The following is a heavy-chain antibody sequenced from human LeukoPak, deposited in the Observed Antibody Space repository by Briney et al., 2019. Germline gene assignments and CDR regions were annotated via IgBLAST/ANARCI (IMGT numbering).Heavy chain of an antibody. V-gene: IGHV3-15*05. CDR2: IKSKTDGGTI. CDR1: GFSFSNAW. J-gene: IGHJ4*02. Sequence: PGGSLRLSCAASGFSFSNAWMSWVRQAPGKGLEWVGRIKSKTDGGTIDYAAPVKGRFTISRDDSKNTLFLQVNSLKIEDTAVYYCTTVTLRPVGLWGQGTLVTVSS. CDR3: TTVTLRPVGL. D-gene: IGHD3-10*01.